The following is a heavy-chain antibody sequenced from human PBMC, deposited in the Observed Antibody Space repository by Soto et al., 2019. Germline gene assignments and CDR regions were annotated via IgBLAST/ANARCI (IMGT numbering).Heavy chain of an antibody. D-gene: IGHD6-19*01. V-gene: IGHV3-53*01. Sequence: GRSLRLSCAASRFTVSSNYMSWVRQAQGKGLEWVSVIYSGGSTYYADSVKGRFTISRDNSKNTLYLQMNSLRAEDTAVYYCARVAYSSGWYPGVEALDIWGQGTMVTVSS. CDR3: ARVAYSSGWYPGVEALDI. CDR1: RFTVSSNY. CDR2: IYSGGST. J-gene: IGHJ3*02.